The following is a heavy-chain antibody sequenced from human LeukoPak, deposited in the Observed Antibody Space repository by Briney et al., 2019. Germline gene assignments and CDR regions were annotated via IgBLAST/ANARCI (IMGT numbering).Heavy chain of an antibody. Sequence: GGSLRLSCAASGFTFSSYWMSWVRQAPGKGLEWVANIKQDGSEKYYVDSVKGRFTISRDNAKNSLYPQMNSLRAEDTAVYYCARDQSGYDFDYWGQGTLVTVSS. CDR3: ARDQSGYDFDY. CDR2: IKQDGSEK. CDR1: GFTFSSYW. V-gene: IGHV3-7*01. J-gene: IGHJ4*02. D-gene: IGHD5-12*01.